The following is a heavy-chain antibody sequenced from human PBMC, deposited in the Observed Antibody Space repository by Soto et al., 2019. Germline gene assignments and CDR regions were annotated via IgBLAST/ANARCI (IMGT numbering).Heavy chain of an antibody. D-gene: IGHD4-4*01. CDR1: GDSISTFY. CDR3: AREVDGYSQFDD. V-gene: IGHV4-59*12. J-gene: IGHJ4*02. Sequence: PSETLSLTCTVSGDSISTFYWSWIRQPPGKGLEWIGYIYYTGSTNYNPSLKSRVTMSVDTSKKQFSLKLTSVTAADTAVYYCAREVDGYSQFDDWGQGTLVTVSS. CDR2: IYYTGST.